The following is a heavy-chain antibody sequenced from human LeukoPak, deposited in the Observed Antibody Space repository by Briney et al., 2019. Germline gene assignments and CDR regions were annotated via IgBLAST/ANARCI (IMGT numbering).Heavy chain of an antibody. CDR3: ARTQLEWSYFDY. CDR1: GYTFTSYY. V-gene: IGHV1-46*01. J-gene: IGHJ4*02. D-gene: IGHD3-3*01. Sequence: ASVKVSCKASGYTFTSYYMHWVRRAPGQGLEWMGIINPTGGSTSYAQKFQGRVTMTRDTSTSTVYMELSSLRSEDTAVYYCARTQLEWSYFDYWGQGTLVTVSS. CDR2: INPTGGST.